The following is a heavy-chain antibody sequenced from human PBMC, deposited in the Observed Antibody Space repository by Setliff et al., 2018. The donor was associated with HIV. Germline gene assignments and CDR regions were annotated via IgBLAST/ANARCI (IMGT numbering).Heavy chain of an antibody. J-gene: IGHJ4*02. CDR1: GGSISSGNYY. CDR2: IYANGST. Sequence: PSETLSLTCSVSGGSISSGNYYWSWIRQSAGKGLEWIGHIYANGSTNYNPSLKSRVTISVDRYKNHFSLRLSSVNAADTAAYYCARGRGDIVLLVYTYPPDSWGQGKLVTVSS. CDR3: ARGRGDIVLLVYTYPPDS. V-gene: IGHV4-61*09. D-gene: IGHD2-8*01.